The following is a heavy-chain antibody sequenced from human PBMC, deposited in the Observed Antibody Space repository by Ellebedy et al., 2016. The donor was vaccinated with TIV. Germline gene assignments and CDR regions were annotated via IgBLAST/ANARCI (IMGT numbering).Heavy chain of an antibody. V-gene: IGHV1-8*01. Sequence: AASVKVSCKASGHTFTNYAIHLVRQASGQGLEWMGWMNPKTNNTVYAQKFQGRVTMTRNTPIKTAYLALTSLKFDDTAVYFCTTGVTMGENRFFDSWGQGTLVIVSS. CDR1: GHTFTNYA. J-gene: IGHJ5*01. CDR2: MNPKTNNT. D-gene: IGHD2-21*02. CDR3: TTGVTMGENRFFDS.